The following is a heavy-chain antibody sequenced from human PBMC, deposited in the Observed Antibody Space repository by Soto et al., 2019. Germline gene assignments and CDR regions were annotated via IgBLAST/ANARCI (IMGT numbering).Heavy chain of an antibody. CDR3: ARLNGYCVSTGCHGYYGMDV. CDR1: GGSISSGDYY. J-gene: IGHJ6*02. D-gene: IGHD2-2*03. Sequence: SETLSLTCTVSGGSISSGDYYWSWIRQPPGKGLEWIGYIYYSGSTYYHPSLLSRVTISADTSMNEFSLRLISVTAADTAVYYCARLNGYCVSTGCHGYYGMDVWGQGTTVTVSS. CDR2: IYYSGST. V-gene: IGHV4-30-4*01.